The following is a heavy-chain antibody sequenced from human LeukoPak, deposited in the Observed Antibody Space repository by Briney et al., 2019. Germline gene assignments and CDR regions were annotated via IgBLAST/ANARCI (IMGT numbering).Heavy chain of an antibody. CDR1: GGTFSSYA. V-gene: IGHV1-69*04. CDR3: ARGAEMATIFGGSDVY. D-gene: IGHD3-3*01. J-gene: IGHJ4*02. Sequence: GASVKVSCKASGGTFSSYAISWVRQAPGQGLEWMGRIIPILGIANYAQKFQGRVTITADKSTSTAYMELSSLSSEDTAVYYCARGAEMATIFGGSDVYWGQGTLVTVSS. CDR2: IIPILGIA.